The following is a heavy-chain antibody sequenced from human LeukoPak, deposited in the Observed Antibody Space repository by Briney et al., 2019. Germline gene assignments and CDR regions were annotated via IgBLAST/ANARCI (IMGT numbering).Heavy chain of an antibody. J-gene: IGHJ4*02. CDR3: ARDPHNPGPIDY. CDR2: ISGNKNYI. V-gene: IGHV3-21*01. CDR1: GFTFSSYS. Sequence: PLGSLRLSCAASGFTFSSYSMNWVRQAPGKGLEWVSSISGNKNYIYNADSVGGRFTISRDNARDSLFLQMDSLRAEDTGVYYCARDPHNPGPIDYWGQGTLVTVSS.